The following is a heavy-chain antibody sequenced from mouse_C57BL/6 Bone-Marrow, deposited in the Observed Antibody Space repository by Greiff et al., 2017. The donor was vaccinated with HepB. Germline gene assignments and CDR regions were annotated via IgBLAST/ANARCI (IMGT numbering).Heavy chain of an antibody. CDR3: ARRIYYYGSSYGYAMDY. D-gene: IGHD1-1*01. CDR1: GYTFTDYY. Sequence: EVQLQQSGPELVKPGASVKISCKASGYTFTDYYMNWVKQSHGKSLEWIGDINPNNGGTSYNQKFKGKATLTVDKSSSTAYMELRSLTSEDSAVYYCARRIYYYGSSYGYAMDYWGQGTSVTVSS. V-gene: IGHV1-26*01. J-gene: IGHJ4*01. CDR2: INPNNGGT.